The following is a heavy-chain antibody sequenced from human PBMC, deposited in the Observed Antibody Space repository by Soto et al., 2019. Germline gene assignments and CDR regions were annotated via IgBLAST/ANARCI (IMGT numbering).Heavy chain of an antibody. CDR3: ARGFSTVTPFFDY. D-gene: IGHD4-17*01. CDR2: TNPHSGST. Sequence: QVQLVQSGAEVKKPGASVKVSCKASGYTFTRYDINWVRQAAGQGPEWMGWTNPHSGSTVYAQKFQGRVTMTRNTSINTAYMDLSSLTSEDTAVYYCARGFSTVTPFFDYWGQGTLVTVSS. J-gene: IGHJ4*02. V-gene: IGHV1-8*01. CDR1: GYTFTRYD.